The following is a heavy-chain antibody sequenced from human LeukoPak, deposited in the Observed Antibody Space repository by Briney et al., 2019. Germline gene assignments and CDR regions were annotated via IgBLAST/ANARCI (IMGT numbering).Heavy chain of an antibody. V-gene: IGHV3-21*01. J-gene: IGHJ4*02. CDR2: ISSSSSYI. D-gene: IGHD3-10*01. Sequence: GGSLRLSCAASGFTFSSYNMNWVRQAPGKGLEWVSSISSSSSYIYYADSVEGRFTISRDNAKNSLYLQMNSLRAEDTAVYYCAGRADYYGSGSYAKGNYWGQGTLVTVSS. CDR1: GFTFSSYN. CDR3: AGRADYYGSGSYAKGNY.